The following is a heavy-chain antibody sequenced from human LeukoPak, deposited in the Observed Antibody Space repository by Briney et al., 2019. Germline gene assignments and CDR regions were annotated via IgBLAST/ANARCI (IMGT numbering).Heavy chain of an antibody. CDR3: AKEGITIFGVHPDRYYYYYMDV. CDR2: ISYDGSNK. CDR1: GFTFSSYG. J-gene: IGHJ6*03. D-gene: IGHD3-3*01. V-gene: IGHV3-30*18. Sequence: PGGSLRLSCAASGFTFSSYGMHWVRQAPGKGLEWVAVISYDGSNKYYADSVKGRFTISRDNSKNTLYLQMNSLRAEDTAVYYCAKEGITIFGVHPDRYYYYYMDVWGKGTTVTVSS.